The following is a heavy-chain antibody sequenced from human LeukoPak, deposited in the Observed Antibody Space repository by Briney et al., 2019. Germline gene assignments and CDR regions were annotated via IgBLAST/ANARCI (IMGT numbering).Heavy chain of an antibody. CDR2: VIPIFGTA. CDR3: ASDSAANYYYYYMDV. Sequence: SVKVSCKASGGTFSSYAISWVRQAPGQGFEWMGGVIPIFGTANYAQKFQGRVTITTDESTSTAYMELSSLRSEDTAVYYCASDSAANYYYYYMDVWGKGTTVTVSS. CDR1: GGTFSSYA. D-gene: IGHD2-15*01. J-gene: IGHJ6*03. V-gene: IGHV1-69*05.